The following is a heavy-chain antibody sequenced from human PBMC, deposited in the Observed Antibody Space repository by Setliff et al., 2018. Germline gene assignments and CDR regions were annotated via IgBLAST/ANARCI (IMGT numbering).Heavy chain of an antibody. CDR1: GGSINSMSYY. D-gene: IGHD2-8*01. Sequence: SETLSLTCTVSGGSINSMSYYWGWIRQSPGRGLEWIGEFNHSGSTNYNPSLDSRVTISLDTSKNHFSLRLSSVTAADTAVYYCARLVRYCTRTACQKVAGDESWGQGTLVTVSS. J-gene: IGHJ5*01. V-gene: IGHV4-39*02. CDR3: ARLVRYCTRTACQKVAGDES. CDR2: FNHSGST.